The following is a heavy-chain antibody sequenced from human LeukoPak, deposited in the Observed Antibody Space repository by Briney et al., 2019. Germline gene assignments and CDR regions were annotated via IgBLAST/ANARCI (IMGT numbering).Heavy chain of an antibody. V-gene: IGHV4-34*01. CDR3: ARGPSYYYDSSGYYSPSHYYFDY. CDR2: INHSGST. Sequence: SETLSLTCAVYGGSFSGYYWSWIRQPPGKGLEWIGEINHSGSTNYNPSLKSRVTISVDTSKNQLSLKLSSVTAADTAVYYRARGPSYYYDSSGYYSPSHYYFDYWGQGTLVTVSS. CDR1: GGSFSGYY. J-gene: IGHJ4*02. D-gene: IGHD3-22*01.